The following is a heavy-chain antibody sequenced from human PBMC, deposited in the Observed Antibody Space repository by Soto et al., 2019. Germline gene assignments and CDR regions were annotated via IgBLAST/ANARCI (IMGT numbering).Heavy chain of an antibody. CDR2: IKSKTDGGTT. D-gene: IGHD3-3*01. Sequence: EVQLVESGGGLVKPGGSLRLSCAASGFTFSNAWMSWVRQAPGKWLECVGRIKSKTDGGTTDYAAPVKGRFTISRDDSKNTLDLQMNSLKTEATAVYYCTTDPVGQRFLAWLLNRDHDAFDIWGQGTMVTVSS. V-gene: IGHV3-15*01. J-gene: IGHJ3*02. CDR1: GFTFSNAW. CDR3: TTDPVGQRFLAWLLNRDHDAFDI.